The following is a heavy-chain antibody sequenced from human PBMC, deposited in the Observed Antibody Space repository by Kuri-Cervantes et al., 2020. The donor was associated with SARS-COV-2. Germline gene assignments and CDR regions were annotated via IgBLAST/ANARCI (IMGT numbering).Heavy chain of an antibody. Sequence: GGSLRLSCAASGFTFSSYGMHWVRQAPGKGLEWVAFIRYDGSNKYYADSVKGRFTISRDNSKNTLYLQMNSLRAEDTAVYYCATELTYSSGWYGVWDYWGQGTLVTVSS. J-gene: IGHJ4*02. CDR2: IRYDGSNK. D-gene: IGHD6-19*01. CDR1: GFTFSSYG. V-gene: IGHV3-30*02. CDR3: ATELTYSSGWYGVWDY.